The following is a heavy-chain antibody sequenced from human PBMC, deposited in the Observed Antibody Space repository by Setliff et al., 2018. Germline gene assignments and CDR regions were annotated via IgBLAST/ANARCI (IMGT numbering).Heavy chain of an antibody. CDR2: IYHGGDT. J-gene: IGHJ4*02. Sequence: SETLSLTCTVSGGSISSYYWGWIRQPPGKGLEWIGRIYHGGDTYYNASLKSRLTISVDTSKNQFSLKLRSVTAADTAVYYCARTGTYRYFDYWGQGALVTVSS. D-gene: IGHD1-1*01. V-gene: IGHV4-39*01. CDR3: ARTGTYRYFDY. CDR1: GGSISSYY.